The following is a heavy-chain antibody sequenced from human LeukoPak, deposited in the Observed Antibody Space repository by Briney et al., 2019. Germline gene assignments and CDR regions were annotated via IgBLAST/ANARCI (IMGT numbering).Heavy chain of an antibody. CDR1: GFTVITND. CDR2: LYSDGNT. J-gene: IGHJ4*02. V-gene: IGHV3-53*01. Sequence: SGGSLRLSCAASGFTVITNDMTWVRQAPGKGLEWVSVLYSDGNTNYADSVQGRFTISRDNSKNTLYLEMNSLSPDDTAVYYCARGVEPLAANTLAYWGQGTLVTVSS. D-gene: IGHD1-14*01. CDR3: ARGVEPLAANTLAY.